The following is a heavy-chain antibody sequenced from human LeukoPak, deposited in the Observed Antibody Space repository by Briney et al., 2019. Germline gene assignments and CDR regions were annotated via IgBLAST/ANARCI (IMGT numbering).Heavy chain of an antibody. CDR1: GYTFTSYG. V-gene: IGHV1-18*01. CDR2: ISAYNGNT. Sequence: ASVKVSCKASGYTFTSYGISWVRQAPGQGLEWMGWISAYNGNTNYAQKLQGRVTMTTDTSTSTAYMELRSLRSDDTAVYYRARDARITIFGVVTASFDYWGQGTLVTVSS. CDR3: ARDARITIFGVVTASFDY. D-gene: IGHD3-3*01. J-gene: IGHJ4*02.